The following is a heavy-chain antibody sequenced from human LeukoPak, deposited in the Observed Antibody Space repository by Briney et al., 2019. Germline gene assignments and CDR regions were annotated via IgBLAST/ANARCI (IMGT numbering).Heavy chain of an antibody. J-gene: IGHJ4*02. CDR2: INSDGSST. CDR3: ARVNLYGSGSYPDDY. V-gene: IGHV3-74*01. D-gene: IGHD3-10*01. CDR1: GFTFSSYW. Sequence: GGSLRLSCAASGFTFSSYWMHWVRQAPGKGLVWVSRINSDGSSTSYADSVKGRFTISRDNSKNTLYLQMNSLRAEDTAVYYCARVNLYGSGSYPDDYWGQGTLVTVSS.